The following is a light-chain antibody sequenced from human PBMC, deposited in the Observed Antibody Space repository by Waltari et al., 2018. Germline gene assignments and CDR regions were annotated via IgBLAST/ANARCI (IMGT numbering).Light chain of an antibody. CDR3: QQYHTPPAT. V-gene: IGKV3-20*01. J-gene: IGKJ2*01. CDR2: GAY. Sequence: EIVLTQSPGTLSLSPGDRATLSCRAAQRLDVAYVAWYQHKSGQAPRLLVYGAYYRAAAIPERFSGSGSGTDFTLTINRLEPDDFAVYYCQQYHTPPATFGQGTKLEIK. CDR1: QRLDVAY.